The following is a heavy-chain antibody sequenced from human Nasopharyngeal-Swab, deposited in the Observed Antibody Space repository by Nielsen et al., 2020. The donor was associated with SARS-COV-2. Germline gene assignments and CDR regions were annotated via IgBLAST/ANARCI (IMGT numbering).Heavy chain of an antibody. CDR1: GYSFTSYW. J-gene: IGHJ6*02. CDR3: VRPEGVATSFKYYFQYGMDV. Sequence: GGSLRLSCKGSGYSFTSYWIAWVRQMPGKGLEWMGTIYPRDSDTRYSPSFQGQVTISADKSISTAYLQWSSLKASDTAMYYCVRPEGVATSFKYYFQYGMDVWGQGTTVTVSS. CDR2: IYPRDSDT. D-gene: IGHD5-12*01. V-gene: IGHV5-51*01.